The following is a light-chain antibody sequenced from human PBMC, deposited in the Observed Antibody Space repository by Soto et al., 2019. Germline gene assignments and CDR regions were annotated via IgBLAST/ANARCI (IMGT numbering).Light chain of an antibody. J-gene: IGKJ1*01. V-gene: IGKV4-1*01. CDR1: QSLFYSPNNKNY. Sequence: DIVMTQSPDSLAVSLGERATIDCKSSQSLFYSPNNKNYLAWYQQKPGQPPKLLIYWASTRESGVPDRFTGSGSGTDFTLTISSLQAEDVAVYYCQQYYDAPQTFGRGTKVDIK. CDR3: QQYYDAPQT. CDR2: WAS.